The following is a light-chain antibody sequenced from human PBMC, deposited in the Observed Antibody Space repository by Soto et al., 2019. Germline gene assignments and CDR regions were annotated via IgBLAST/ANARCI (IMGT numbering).Light chain of an antibody. J-gene: IGLJ1*01. Sequence: QSVLTHPASVSGSPGQSIPISCTGTSSDVGNYKYVSWYQQHPGKAPKLMIYEVSNRPSGVSNRFSGSKSGNTASLTISGLQAEDETDYYCFSYTSSGTYVFGTGTKVTV. CDR2: EVS. CDR3: FSYTSSGTYV. V-gene: IGLV2-14*01. CDR1: SSDVGNYKY.